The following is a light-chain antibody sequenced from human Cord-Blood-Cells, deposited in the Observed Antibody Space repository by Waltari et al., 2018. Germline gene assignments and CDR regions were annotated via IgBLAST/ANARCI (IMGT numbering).Light chain of an antibody. CDR1: SSDVGGYND. V-gene: IGLV2-11*01. Sequence: QSALTQPRSVSGSPGPSVTISCTGTSSDVGGYNDVSWYQQHPGKAPKLMIYDVSKRPSGVPDRFSGSKSGNTASLPISGLQAEDEADYYCCSYAGSYTYVVFGGGTKLTVL. CDR3: CSYAGSYTYVV. CDR2: DVS. J-gene: IGLJ2*01.